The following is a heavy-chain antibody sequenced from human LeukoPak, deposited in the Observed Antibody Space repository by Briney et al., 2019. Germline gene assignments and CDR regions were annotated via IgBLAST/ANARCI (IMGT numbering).Heavy chain of an antibody. V-gene: IGHV4-39*01. Sequence: SETLSLTCTVSGGSISSSSYYWGWIRQPPGKGLEWIGSIFYSGSTYYNPSLKGRVTISVDTSKNQFSLKLSSVTAADTAVYYCARTLAAAGFLVFDYWGQGTLVTVSS. CDR1: GGSISSSSYY. D-gene: IGHD6-13*01. J-gene: IGHJ4*02. CDR2: IFYSGST. CDR3: ARTLAAAGFLVFDY.